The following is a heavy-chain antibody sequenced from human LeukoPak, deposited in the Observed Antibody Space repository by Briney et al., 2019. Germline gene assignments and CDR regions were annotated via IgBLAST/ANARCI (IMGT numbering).Heavy chain of an antibody. CDR2: IYYSGST. D-gene: IGHD3-10*02. Sequence: PSDTLSLTFTLSGGSISSYDWRCIRPPPGKGREWVGYIYYSGSTTYHPSLKSRLTKSVGTSNNQSSMTLSSSTAADPAVTYCARHADCWGCYYNWFDPWGQGTLVTVSS. CDR3: ARHADCWGCYYNWFDP. J-gene: IGHJ5*02. V-gene: IGHV4-59*08. CDR1: GGSISSYD.